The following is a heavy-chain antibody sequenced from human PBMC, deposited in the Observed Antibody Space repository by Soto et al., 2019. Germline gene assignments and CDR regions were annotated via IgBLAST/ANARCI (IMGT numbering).Heavy chain of an antibody. V-gene: IGHV1-18*01. D-gene: IGHD3-9*01. CDR3: TRSGQYDVLTGYVSFYYGMDV. CDR1: GFTFSSHG. Sequence: QVHLVQSGVEVKKPGASVKVSCKASGFTFSSHGFSWVRQAPGQGLEWMGWISSYNGERNFAQKFQGRVTMTTDTSKSTACMELRGLRSDDTAVYYCTRSGQYDVLTGYVSFYYGMDVWGQGTMVTVSS. J-gene: IGHJ6*02. CDR2: ISSYNGER.